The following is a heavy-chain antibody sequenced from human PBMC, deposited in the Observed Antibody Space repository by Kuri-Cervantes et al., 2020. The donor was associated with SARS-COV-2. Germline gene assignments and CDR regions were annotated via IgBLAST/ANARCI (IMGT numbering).Heavy chain of an antibody. Sequence: GGSLRPPCPASGFTFSSYAMSWIRQAPGKGLEWISYISSSDSTTYHADSVKGRFTISRDNAKRTLFLQMNSRRVDDTAVYYCSRDQVSAAGTANYWGQGALVTVSS. CDR3: SRDQVSAAGTANY. CDR2: ISSSDSTT. CDR1: GFTFSSYA. D-gene: IGHD6-13*01. V-gene: IGHV3-11*01. J-gene: IGHJ4*02.